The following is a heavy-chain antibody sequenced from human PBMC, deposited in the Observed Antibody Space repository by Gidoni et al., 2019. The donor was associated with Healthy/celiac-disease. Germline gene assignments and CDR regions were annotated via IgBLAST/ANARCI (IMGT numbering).Heavy chain of an antibody. CDR3: ARVGRYCSSTSCYYYYGMDV. V-gene: IGHV4-34*01. CDR1: GGSFSGYY. J-gene: IGHJ6*02. D-gene: IGHD2-2*01. Sequence: QVQLQQWGAGLLKPSETLSLTCAVYGGSFSGYYWSWIRQPPGKGLEWIGEINHSGSTNYNPSLKSRVTISVDTSKNQFSLKLSSVTAADTAVYYCARVGRYCSSTSCYYYYGMDVWGQGTTVTVSS. CDR2: INHSGST.